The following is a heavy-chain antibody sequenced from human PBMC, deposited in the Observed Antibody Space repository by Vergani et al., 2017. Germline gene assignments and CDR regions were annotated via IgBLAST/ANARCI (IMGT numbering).Heavy chain of an antibody. J-gene: IGHJ4*02. V-gene: IGHV4-34*01. D-gene: IGHD7-27*01. Sequence: QVQLQQWGAGLLKPSETLSLTCAVYGGSFSGYYWSWIRQPPGKGLEWIGEIKHSGSTNYNPSLKSRVTISVDTSKNQFSLKLSSVTAADTAVYYWARSLGAAEVFDYWGQGTLVTVSS. CDR2: IKHSGST. CDR1: GGSFSGYY. CDR3: ARSLGAAEVFDY.